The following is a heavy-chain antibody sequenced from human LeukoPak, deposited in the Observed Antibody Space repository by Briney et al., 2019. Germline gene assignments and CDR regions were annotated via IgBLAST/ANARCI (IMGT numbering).Heavy chain of an antibody. D-gene: IGHD5-24*01. CDR2: IYYSGST. CDR1: GGSISSYY. Sequence: SETLSLTCTVSGGSISSYYWSWVRQPPGKGLEWIGYIYYSGSTNYNPSLKSRVTISVDTSKNQFSLKLSSVTAADTAVYYCAREREDDAFDIWGQGTMVTVSS. J-gene: IGHJ3*02. V-gene: IGHV4-59*01. CDR3: AREREDDAFDI.